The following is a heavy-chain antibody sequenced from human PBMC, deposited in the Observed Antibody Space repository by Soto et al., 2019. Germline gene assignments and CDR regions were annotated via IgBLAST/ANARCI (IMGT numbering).Heavy chain of an antibody. D-gene: IGHD1-1*01. CDR3: AHRHATGSVFDY. CDR1: GFSLSTSGVG. J-gene: IGHJ4*02. V-gene: IGHV2-5*02. Sequence: QITLKESGPTLVKPTQTLTLTCTFSGFSLSTSGVGVGWIRQPPGKALEWLALIYWDDDKRYSPSLKSRLTITKDPSKNQVVLTMTNMDPVDTATYYCAHRHATGSVFDYWGQGTLVTVSS. CDR2: IYWDDDK.